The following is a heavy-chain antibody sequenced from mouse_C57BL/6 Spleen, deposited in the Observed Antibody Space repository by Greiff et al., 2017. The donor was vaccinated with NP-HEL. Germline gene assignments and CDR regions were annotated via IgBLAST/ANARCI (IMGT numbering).Heavy chain of an antibody. J-gene: IGHJ4*01. Sequence: DVMLVESGGGLVKPGGSLKLSCAASGFTFSSYAMSWVRQTPEKRLEWVATISDGGSYTYYPDNVKGRFTISRDNAKNNLYLQMSHLKSEDTAMYYCASESSGYEGNYYAMDYWGQGTSVTVSS. CDR3: ASESSGYEGNYYAMDY. D-gene: IGHD3-2*02. V-gene: IGHV5-4*03. CDR2: ISDGGSYT. CDR1: GFTFSSYA.